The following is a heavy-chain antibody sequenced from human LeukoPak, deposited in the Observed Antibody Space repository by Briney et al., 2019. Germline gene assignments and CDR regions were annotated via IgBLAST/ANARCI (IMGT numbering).Heavy chain of an antibody. D-gene: IGHD1-26*01. CDR1: GGSISSSSYY. Sequence: SETLSLTCTVSGGSISSSSYYWGWIRQPPGKGLEWIGSIYYSGSTYYNPSLKSRVTISVDTSKNQFSLKLSSVTAADTAVYYCARRSIVGATKGVDYWGQGTLVTVSS. CDR3: ARRSIVGATKGVDY. CDR2: IYYSGST. V-gene: IGHV4-39*01. J-gene: IGHJ4*02.